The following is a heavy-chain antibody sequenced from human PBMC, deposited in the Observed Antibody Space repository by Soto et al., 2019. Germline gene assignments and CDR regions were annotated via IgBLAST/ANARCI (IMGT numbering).Heavy chain of an antibody. Sequence: SETLSLTCAVYGGSFSGYYWSWIRQPPGKGLEWIGEINHSGSTNYNPSLKSRVTISVDTSKNQFSLKLSSVTAADTAVYYCARGHTPYYYYYMDVWGKGTTVTAP. D-gene: IGHD5-18*01. CDR3: ARGHTPYYYYYMDV. V-gene: IGHV4-34*01. J-gene: IGHJ6*03. CDR1: GGSFSGYY. CDR2: INHSGST.